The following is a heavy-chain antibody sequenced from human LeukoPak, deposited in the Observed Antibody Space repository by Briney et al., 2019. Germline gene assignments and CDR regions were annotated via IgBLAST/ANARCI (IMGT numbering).Heavy chain of an antibody. D-gene: IGHD3-9*01. V-gene: IGHV4-61*02. Sequence: SETLSLTCTVSGGSISSSSHYWGWIRQPAGKGLEWIGRIYTSGSTNYNPSLKSRVTMSVDTSKNQFSLKLSSVTAADTAMYYCARDAVLRYFEGYYFDYWGQGTLVTVSS. CDR2: IYTSGST. J-gene: IGHJ4*02. CDR3: ARDAVLRYFEGYYFDY. CDR1: GGSISSSSHY.